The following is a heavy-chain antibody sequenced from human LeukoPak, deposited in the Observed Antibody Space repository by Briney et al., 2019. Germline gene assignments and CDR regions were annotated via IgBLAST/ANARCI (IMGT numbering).Heavy chain of an antibody. V-gene: IGHV4-4*07. CDR1: GGSISSYY. CDR2: IYTSGST. CDR3: ARGLKEDTATQYYYYYYMDV. J-gene: IGHJ6*03. D-gene: IGHD5-18*01. Sequence: SETLSLTCTVSGGSISSYYWSWIRQPAGKGLEWIGRIYTSGSTNYNPSLKSRVTMSVDTSKNQFSLKLSSVTAADTAVYYCARGLKEDTATQYYYYYYMDVWGKGTTVTVSS.